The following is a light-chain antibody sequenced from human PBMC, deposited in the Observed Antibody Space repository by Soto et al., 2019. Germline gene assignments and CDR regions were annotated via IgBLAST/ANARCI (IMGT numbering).Light chain of an antibody. Sequence: EILLTQSPCTLALSPGERATLSCRASQSVSSYLAWYQQKPGQAPRLLIYDASNRATGIPARFSGSGSGTEFTLTISSLQSEDFAVYYCQQYDNWPLTFGGGTKVDIK. CDR3: QQYDNWPLT. CDR2: DAS. CDR1: QSVSSY. J-gene: IGKJ4*01. V-gene: IGKV3D-15*01.